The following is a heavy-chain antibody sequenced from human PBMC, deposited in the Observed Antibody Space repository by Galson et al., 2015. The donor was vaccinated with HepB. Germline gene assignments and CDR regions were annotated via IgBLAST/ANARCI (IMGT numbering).Heavy chain of an antibody. J-gene: IGHJ6*03. CDR2: IWYDGSNK. Sequence: SLRLSCAASGFTFSSYGMHWVRQAPGKGLEWVAVIWYDGSNKYYADSVKGRFTISRDNSKNTLYLQMNSLRAEDTAVYYCARTSITGTTYYYYMDVWGKGTTVTVSS. CDR3: ARTSITGTTYYYYMDV. V-gene: IGHV3-33*01. CDR1: GFTFSSYG. D-gene: IGHD1-20*01.